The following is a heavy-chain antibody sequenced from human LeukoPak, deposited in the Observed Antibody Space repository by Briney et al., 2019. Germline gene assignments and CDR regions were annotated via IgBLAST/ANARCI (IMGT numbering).Heavy chain of an antibody. V-gene: IGHV3-30*03. D-gene: IGHD5-18*01. J-gene: IGHJ4*02. CDR3: ARERGYSYGYGDYFDY. CDR2: ISSDGSNK. CDR1: GFTFSSYA. Sequence: GGSLRLSCVASGFTFSSYAMHWVRQAPGKGLEWVAVISSDGSNKYYGDSVKGRFTISRDNSKNTLYLQMNSLRAEDTAVYYCARERGYSYGYGDYFDYWGQGTLVTVSS.